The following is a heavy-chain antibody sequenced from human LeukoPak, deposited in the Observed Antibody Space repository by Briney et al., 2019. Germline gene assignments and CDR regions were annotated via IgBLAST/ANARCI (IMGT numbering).Heavy chain of an antibody. CDR2: IYTSGST. CDR1: GGSISSYY. CDR3: ARSILTDYYGSGSFDY. Sequence: KPSETLTLTCTVSGGSISSYYWSWIRQPAGKGLEWIGRIYTSGSTNYNPSLKSRVTMSVDTSKNQFSLKLGSVTAADTAVYYCARSILTDYYGSGSFDYWGQGTLVTVSS. J-gene: IGHJ4*02. D-gene: IGHD3-10*01. V-gene: IGHV4-4*07.